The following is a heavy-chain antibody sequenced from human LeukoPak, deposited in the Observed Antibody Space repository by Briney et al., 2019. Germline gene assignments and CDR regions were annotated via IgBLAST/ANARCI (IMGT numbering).Heavy chain of an antibody. CDR1: GGSITGYY. CDR3: ARGNIMTGYCFDF. J-gene: IGHJ4*01. CDR2: IHYTGAT. Sequence: SETLSLTCAVYGGSITGYYWSWIRQTPGRGLEWVGEIHYTGATSYNPSLKSRATISTDTSKNQFSLRLSSVTAADTAVYYCARGNIMTGYCFDFWGQGALVTVSS. V-gene: IGHV4-34*01. D-gene: IGHD3-9*01.